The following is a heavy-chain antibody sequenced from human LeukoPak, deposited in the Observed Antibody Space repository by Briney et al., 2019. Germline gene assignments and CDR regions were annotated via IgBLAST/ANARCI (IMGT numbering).Heavy chain of an antibody. V-gene: IGHV3-21*06. J-gene: IGHJ4*02. Sequence: GGSLRLSCSGSGFTFRSYTMTWVRQAPGKWLEWVSSIDGDGTLKYYADSLKGRFTISRDNANNSVYLQMNSLTADDSGLYFCARDYSSGWFGKGAYWGQGTRVLVSS. CDR1: GFTFRSYT. CDR3: ARDYSSGWFGKGAY. CDR2: IDGDGTLK. D-gene: IGHD6-19*01.